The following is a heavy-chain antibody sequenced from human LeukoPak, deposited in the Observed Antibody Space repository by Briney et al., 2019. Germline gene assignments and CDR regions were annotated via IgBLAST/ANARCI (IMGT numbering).Heavy chain of an antibody. Sequence: SETLSLICTVSGGSISSYYWSWIRQPAGKGLEWIGRIYTSGRTNYNPSLKSRVTMSVDTSKNQFSLKLSSVTAADTAVYYCARDYYSYGFDYWGQGTLVTVSS. CDR2: IYTSGRT. V-gene: IGHV4-4*07. CDR3: ARDYYSYGFDY. D-gene: IGHD5-18*01. J-gene: IGHJ4*02. CDR1: GGSISSYY.